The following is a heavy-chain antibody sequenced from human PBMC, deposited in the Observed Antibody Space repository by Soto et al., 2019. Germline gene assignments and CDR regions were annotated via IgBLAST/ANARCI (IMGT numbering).Heavy chain of an antibody. CDR2: ISGSGGST. CDR1: GFTFSSYA. V-gene: IGHV3-23*01. J-gene: IGHJ3*02. Sequence: HPGGSLRLSCAASGFTFSSYAMSWVRQAPGKGLEWVSAISGSGGSTYYADSVKGRFTISRDNSKNTLYLQMTSLRAEDTAVYYCAKDRYGDDILTGYDSDAFDIWGQGTMVTVSS. D-gene: IGHD3-9*01. CDR3: AKDRYGDDILTGYDSDAFDI.